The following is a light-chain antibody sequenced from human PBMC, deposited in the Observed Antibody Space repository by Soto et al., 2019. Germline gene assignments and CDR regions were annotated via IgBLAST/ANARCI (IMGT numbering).Light chain of an antibody. J-gene: IGKJ1*01. V-gene: IGKV3-20*01. CDR2: GAS. CDR3: QQYGSSPRT. CDR1: QSVSSNF. Sequence: EIVLTQSPGTLSLSPGERATPSCRASQSVSSNFLAWYQQKPGQAPRLLISGASNRATGIPDRFSGSGSGTDFTLTISRLEPEDFAVYYCQQYGSSPRTFGQGTKVDIK.